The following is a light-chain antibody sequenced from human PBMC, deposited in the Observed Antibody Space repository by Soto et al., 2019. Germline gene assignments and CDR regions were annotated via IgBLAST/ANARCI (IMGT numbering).Light chain of an antibody. CDR3: QSYDSSLSTYV. CDR1: SSNIGAGYD. J-gene: IGLJ1*01. Sequence: QSVLTQPPSVSGAPGQRVTISCTGISSNIGAGYDVHWYQQLPGTAPKLLIYGNSNRPSGVPDRFSGSKSGTSASLAITGLQAEDEADYYCQSYDSSLSTYVFGTRTKLTVL. CDR2: GNS. V-gene: IGLV1-40*01.